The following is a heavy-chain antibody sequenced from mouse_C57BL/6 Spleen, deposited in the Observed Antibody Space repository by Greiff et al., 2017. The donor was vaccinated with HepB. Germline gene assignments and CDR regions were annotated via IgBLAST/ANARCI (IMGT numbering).Heavy chain of an antibody. CDR1: GYTFTSYW. D-gene: IGHD2-4*01. Sequence: QVQLQQPGAELVKPGASVKMSCKASGYTFTSYWITWVKQRPGQGLEWIGDIYPGSGSTNYNEKFKSKATLTVDTSSSTAYMQLSSLTSEYSAVYYCARGGLRRAMDYWGQGTSVTVSS. J-gene: IGHJ4*01. CDR3: ARGGLRRAMDY. CDR2: IYPGSGST. V-gene: IGHV1-55*01.